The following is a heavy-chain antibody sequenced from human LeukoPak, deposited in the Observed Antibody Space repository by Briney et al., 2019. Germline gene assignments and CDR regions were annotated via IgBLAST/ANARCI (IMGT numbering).Heavy chain of an antibody. CDR3: ARLDSGSWYGYDY. J-gene: IGHJ4*02. V-gene: IGHV3-48*01. Sequence: PGGSLRLSCAASGFTFSSYSMNWVRQAPGKGLEWVSYISSSGSTIYYADSVKGRFTISRDNAKNSLYLQMNSLRAEDTAVYYCARLDSGSWYGYDYWGQGTLVTVSS. CDR1: GFTFSSYS. CDR2: ISSSGSTI. D-gene: IGHD6-13*01.